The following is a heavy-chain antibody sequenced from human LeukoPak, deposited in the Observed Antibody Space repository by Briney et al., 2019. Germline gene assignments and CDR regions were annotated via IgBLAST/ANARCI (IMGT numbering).Heavy chain of an antibody. Sequence: GGSLRLSCAASGFTFSSHWMSWVRQAPGKGLVWVSRINSDGSSTSYADSVKGRFTISRDNAKNTLYLQMNSLRAEDTAVYYCAREGSTTFYYMDVWGKGTTVTISS. V-gene: IGHV3-74*01. D-gene: IGHD2-2*01. CDR3: AREGSTTFYYMDV. J-gene: IGHJ6*03. CDR2: INSDGSST. CDR1: GFTFSSHW.